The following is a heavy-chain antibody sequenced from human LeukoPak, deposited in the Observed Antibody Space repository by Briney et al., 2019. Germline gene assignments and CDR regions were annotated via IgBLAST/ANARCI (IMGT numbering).Heavy chain of an antibody. J-gene: IGHJ5*02. CDR3: AREIGYCSSTSCSGNWFDP. CDR2: ISSSSSYK. V-gene: IGHV3-21*01. Sequence: PGRSLRLSCAASGFTFSSYSMNWVRQAPGKGLEWVSSISSSSSYKYYADSVKGRFTISRDNAKNSLYLQMNSLRAEDTAVYYCAREIGYCSSTSCSGNWFDPWGQGTLVTVSS. CDR1: GFTFSSYS. D-gene: IGHD2-2*01.